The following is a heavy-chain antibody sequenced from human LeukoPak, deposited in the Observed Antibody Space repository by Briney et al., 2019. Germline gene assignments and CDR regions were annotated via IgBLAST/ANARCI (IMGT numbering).Heavy chain of an antibody. J-gene: IGHJ4*02. CDR1: GFTFSSYS. CDR2: ISSSSSTI. V-gene: IGHV3-48*02. D-gene: IGHD3-10*01. Sequence: PGGSLRLSCAASGFTFSSYSMNWVRQAPAKGLEWVSYISSSSSTIYYADSVKGRFTISRDNAKNSLYLQMNSVRDEDTAVYYCARDHALLFDYWGQGTLVTVSS. CDR3: ARDHALLFDY.